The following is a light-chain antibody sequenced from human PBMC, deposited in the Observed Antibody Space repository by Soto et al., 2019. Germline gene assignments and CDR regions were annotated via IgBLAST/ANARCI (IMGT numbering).Light chain of an antibody. CDR1: QSISYS. CDR2: GAS. J-gene: IGKJ2*01. Sequence: EVVMTQSPATLSVSPGERVTLSCRASQSISYSLAWYQQKPGQPPRLLIYGASTRATGTPARFSGSGSGTEFTLTISSLQSEDFAVYYCQQYKNWPPYTFGQGTKLQIK. V-gene: IGKV3-15*01. CDR3: QQYKNWPPYT.